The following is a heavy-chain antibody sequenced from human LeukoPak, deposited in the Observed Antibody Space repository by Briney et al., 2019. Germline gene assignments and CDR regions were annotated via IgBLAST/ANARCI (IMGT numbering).Heavy chain of an antibody. V-gene: IGHV4-39*01. CDR3: AGHGSTDYFDC. J-gene: IGHJ4*02. Sequence: SATLSLTCAVSGGSISSTTSYWGWIRQPPGKGLGWIGRIYYSGSTFYNPSLKSRVTISVDTSKNQLSLRLSSVTAADTAVYYCAGHGSTDYFDCWGQGTLVTVSS. D-gene: IGHD2-2*03. CDR2: IYYSGST. CDR1: GGSISSTTSY.